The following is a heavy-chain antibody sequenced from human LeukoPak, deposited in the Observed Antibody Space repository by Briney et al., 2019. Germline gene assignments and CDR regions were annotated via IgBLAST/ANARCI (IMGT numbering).Heavy chain of an antibody. CDR1: GGTFSSYA. J-gene: IGHJ5*02. CDR2: IIPIFGTA. Sequence: ASVKVSCKASGGTFSSYAISWVRQAPGQGLGWMGGIIPIFGTANYAQKFQGRVTITADESTSTAYMELSSLRSEDTAVYYCARGKRVRGWFDPWGQGTLVTVSS. CDR3: ARGKRVRGWFDP. V-gene: IGHV1-69*01. D-gene: IGHD3-10*02.